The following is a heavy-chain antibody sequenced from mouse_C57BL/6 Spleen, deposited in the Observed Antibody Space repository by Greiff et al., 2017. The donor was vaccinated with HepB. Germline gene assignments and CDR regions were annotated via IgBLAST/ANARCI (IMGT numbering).Heavy chain of an antibody. J-gene: IGHJ1*03. V-gene: IGHV1-9*01. CDR1: GYTFTGYW. CDR3: AKTYCSNYEYFDD. Sequence: VQLQESGAELMKPGASVKLSCKASGYTFTGYWIQWVKQRPGHGLEWIGEIFPGNGSTNYNEKFKGKATFTADTSSNTAYMQLSSLTSEDSAVYYCAKTYCSNYEYFDDWGTGTTVTVSS. CDR2: IFPGNGST. D-gene: IGHD2-5*01.